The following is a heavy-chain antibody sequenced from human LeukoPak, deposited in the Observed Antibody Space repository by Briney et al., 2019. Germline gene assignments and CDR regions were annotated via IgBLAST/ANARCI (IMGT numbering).Heavy chain of an antibody. D-gene: IGHD3-10*01. CDR2: ISGSGGST. J-gene: IGHJ4*02. V-gene: IGHV3-23*01. CDR1: GFTFSSYA. Sequence: GGSLRLSCAASGFTFSSYAMSWVRQAPGKGLEWVSAISGSGGSTYYADSVKGRFTISRDNSKNTLYLQMNSLGAEDTAVYYCATYGSGSYFNFDYWGQGTLVTVSS. CDR3: ATYGSGSYFNFDY.